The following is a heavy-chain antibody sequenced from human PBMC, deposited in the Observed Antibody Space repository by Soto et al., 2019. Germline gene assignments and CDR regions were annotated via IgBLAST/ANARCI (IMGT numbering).Heavy chain of an antibody. J-gene: IGHJ4*02. V-gene: IGHV3-23*01. CDR1: GVTYSISA. CDR3: ARGYTPDS. CDR2: FGGTYART. D-gene: IGHD1-20*01. Sequence: GGSVRPSCAASGVTYSISALSRVRQAPGRGQKWVSGFGGTYARTYDADSVKGRFTISKDNSKNMAYLEMNSLRAEDTAIYYCARGYTPDSRGQRMLVTVSS.